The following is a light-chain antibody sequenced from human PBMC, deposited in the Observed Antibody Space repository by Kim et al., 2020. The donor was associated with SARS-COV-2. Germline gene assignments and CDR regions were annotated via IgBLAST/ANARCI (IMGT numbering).Light chain of an antibody. CDR1: ERISSN. V-gene: IGKV3-15*01. CDR3: QQYNYWPPWT. CDR2: DAA. Sequence: EIVMTQSPATLSMSPGESATLSCRASERISSNLAWYQQKPGQAPRLLIYDAATRATGIPARFSGRGFGAEFTLTISSLQSEDFAVYYCQQYNYWPPWTFGQGTKVDIK. J-gene: IGKJ1*01.